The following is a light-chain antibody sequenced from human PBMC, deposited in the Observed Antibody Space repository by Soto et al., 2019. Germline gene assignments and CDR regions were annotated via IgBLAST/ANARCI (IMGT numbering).Light chain of an antibody. CDR1: SSNIGSYY. J-gene: IGLJ3*02. Sequence: QSVLTQPPSVSAAPGQKVTISCSGSSSNIGSYYVSWYQQVPGTAPKLLVYDIDRRPSGIPDRFSGSKSGASATLGITGLQTGDEADYYCGTWDSSLSSWVFGGGTKLTVL. V-gene: IGLV1-51*01. CDR3: GTWDSSLSSWV. CDR2: DID.